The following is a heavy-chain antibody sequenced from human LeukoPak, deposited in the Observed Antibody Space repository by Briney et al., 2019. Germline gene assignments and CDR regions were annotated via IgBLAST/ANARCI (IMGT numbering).Heavy chain of an antibody. CDR2: IYYSGST. CDR1: GGSISSGDYY. V-gene: IGHV4-30-4*08. J-gene: IGHJ4*02. CDR3: ARGNRVRYCSSTSCYRPLDY. Sequence: PSETLSLTCTVSGGSISSGDYYWRWIRQPPGKGLEWIGYIYYSGSTYYNPSLKSRVTISVDTSKNQFSLKLSSVTAADTAVYYCARGNRVRYCSSTSCYRPLDYWGQGTLVTVSS. D-gene: IGHD2-2*01.